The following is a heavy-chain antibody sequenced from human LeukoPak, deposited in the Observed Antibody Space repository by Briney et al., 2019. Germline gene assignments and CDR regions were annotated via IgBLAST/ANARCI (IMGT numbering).Heavy chain of an antibody. CDR1: GFTFSSYG. CDR3: ARDQGGYSGYDYLVSRDYYYYGMDV. J-gene: IGHJ6*02. CDR2: IWYDGSNK. D-gene: IGHD5-12*01. V-gene: IGHV3-33*01. Sequence: PGGSLRLSCAASGFTFSSYGMPWVRQAPGKGLEWVAVIWYDGSNKYYADSVKGRFTISRDNSKNTLYLQMNSLRAEDTAAYYCARDQGGYSGYDYLVSRDYYYYGMDVWGQGTTVTVSS.